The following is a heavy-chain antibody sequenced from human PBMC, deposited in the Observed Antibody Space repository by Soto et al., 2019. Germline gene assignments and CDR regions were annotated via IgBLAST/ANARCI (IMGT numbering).Heavy chain of an antibody. Sequence: QVQLVQSGAEVKKPGASVKVSCKASGYTFTGYYMHWVRQAPGQGLEWMGWINPNSGGTNYAQKFQGWVTMTRDTSISTAYMELSRLRSDDTAVYYCARDGRIAARGRYYYGMDVWGQGTTVTVSS. CDR2: INPNSGGT. D-gene: IGHD6-6*01. CDR3: ARDGRIAARGRYYYGMDV. CDR1: GYTFTGYY. J-gene: IGHJ6*02. V-gene: IGHV1-2*04.